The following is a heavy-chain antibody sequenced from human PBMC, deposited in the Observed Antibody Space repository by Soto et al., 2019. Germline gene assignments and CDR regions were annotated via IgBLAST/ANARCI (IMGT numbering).Heavy chain of an antibody. D-gene: IGHD3-9*01. CDR2: ISSSSSTI. J-gene: IGHJ6*02. Sequence: GGSLRLSCAASGFTFSSYSMNWVRQAPGKGLEWVSYISSSSSTIYYADSVKGRFTISRDNAKNSLYLQMNSLRDEDTAVYYCARDWMGYYDILTGEQTDYYYYGMDVWGQGTTVTVSS. CDR3: ARDWMGYYDILTGEQTDYYYYGMDV. CDR1: GFTFSSYS. V-gene: IGHV3-48*02.